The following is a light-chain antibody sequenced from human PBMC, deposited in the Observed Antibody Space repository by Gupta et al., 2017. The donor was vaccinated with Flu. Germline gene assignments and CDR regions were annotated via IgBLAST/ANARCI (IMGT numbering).Light chain of an antibody. V-gene: IGKV3-20*01. J-gene: IGKJ5*01. CDR3: QQDCRSPLPS. Sequence: EIVLTQSPGTLSLSPGERATLSCRTSQYFSNRFLAWYQQHPGQAPRLLIYGASSRATAIPERLSGSGYGKDLTLTISRRVPEEFAGYYCQQDCRSPLPSFGQGTRLEIK. CDR2: GAS. CDR1: QYFSNRF.